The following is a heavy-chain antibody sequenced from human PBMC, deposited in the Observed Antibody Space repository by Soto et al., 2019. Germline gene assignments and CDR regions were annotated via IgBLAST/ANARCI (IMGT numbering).Heavy chain of an antibody. CDR1: GGSISSYY. V-gene: IGHV4-59*01. J-gene: IGHJ4*02. Sequence: SETLSLTCTVSGGSISSYYWSWIRQPPGKGLEWIGYIYYSGSTNYNPSLKSRVTISVDTSKNQFSLKLSSVTAADTAVYYCASDYGDYYFDYWGQGTLVPVSS. CDR2: IYYSGST. CDR3: ASDYGDYYFDY. D-gene: IGHD4-17*01.